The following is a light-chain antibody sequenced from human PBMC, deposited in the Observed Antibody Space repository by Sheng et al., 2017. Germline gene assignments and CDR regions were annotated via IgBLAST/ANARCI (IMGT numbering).Light chain of an antibody. J-gene: IGKJ5*01. V-gene: IGKV3-20*01. Sequence: EIVLTQSPATLSLSPGERATLSCRASQSVSSYVAWYQQKPGQAPRLLIYGASSRATGIPDRFSGSGSGTDFTLTISRLEPEDFAVYYCQQYGSSPTFGQGTRLEIK. CDR2: GAS. CDR3: QQYGSSPT. CDR1: QSVSSY.